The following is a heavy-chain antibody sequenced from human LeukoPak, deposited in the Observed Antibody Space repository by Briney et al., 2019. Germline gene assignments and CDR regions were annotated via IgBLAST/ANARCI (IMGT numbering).Heavy chain of an antibody. CDR2: IYYSGST. CDR1: GGSISSSSYY. V-gene: IGHV4-39*07. J-gene: IGHJ4*02. D-gene: IGHD3-10*01. Sequence: SETLSLTCTVSGGSISSSSYYWGWIRQPPGKGLEWIGSIYYSGSTNYNPSLKSRVTISVDTSKNQFSLKLSSVTAADTAVYYCARLRSGSYYYFDYWGQGTLVTVSS. CDR3: ARLRSGSYYYFDY.